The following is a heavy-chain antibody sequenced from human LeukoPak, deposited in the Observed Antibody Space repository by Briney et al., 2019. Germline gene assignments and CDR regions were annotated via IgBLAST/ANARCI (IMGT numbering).Heavy chain of an antibody. CDR3: ARDQWSSGRLDLDY. Sequence: PGRSLRLSCAASGFTFSSYAMRWVRQAPGKGLEWVAVISYDGSNKYYADSVKGRFTISRDNSKNTLYLQMSSLRAEDTAVYYCARDQWSSGRLDLDYWGQGTLVTVSS. CDR1: GFTFSSYA. J-gene: IGHJ4*02. CDR2: ISYDGSNK. V-gene: IGHV3-30*04. D-gene: IGHD3-10*01.